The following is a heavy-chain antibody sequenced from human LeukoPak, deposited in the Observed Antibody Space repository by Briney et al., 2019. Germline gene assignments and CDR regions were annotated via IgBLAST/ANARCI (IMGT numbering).Heavy chain of an antibody. CDR2: ISWDDDK. V-gene: IGHV2-70*11. D-gene: IGHD4-17*01. Sequence: SGPTLVNPTQTLTLTCTFSGFSLSTSGVCVSWIRQPPGKALEWLARISWDDDKNYSPSLRTRLSISKDTSKNQVVLTMTNMDPVDTATYYCAQGTTVTTVDYWGQGTLVTVSS. J-gene: IGHJ4*02. CDR1: GFSLSTSGVC. CDR3: AQGTTVTTVDY.